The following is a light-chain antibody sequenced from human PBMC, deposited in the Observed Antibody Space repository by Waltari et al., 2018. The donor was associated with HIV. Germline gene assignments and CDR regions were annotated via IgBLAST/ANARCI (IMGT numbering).Light chain of an antibody. J-gene: IGLJ2*01. CDR2: KDR. V-gene: IGLV3-25*03. CDR3: QSADRSGAIRVV. Sequence: SYELAQPPSVSVSPGQSARSTCSGDALPKQYAYCYQQKPGQAPVLWIYKDRVRPSGIPERFSGSTSGTTVTLTISGVQAEDEADYYCQSADRSGAIRVVFGGGTKLTVL. CDR1: ALPKQY.